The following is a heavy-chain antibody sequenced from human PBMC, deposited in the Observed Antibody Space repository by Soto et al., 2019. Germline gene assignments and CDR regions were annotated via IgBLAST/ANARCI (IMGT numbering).Heavy chain of an antibody. CDR1: GFTFSSYG. D-gene: IGHD7-27*01. CDR3: AKDLLGPGRAYGMDV. Sequence: QVQLVESGGGVVQPGRSLRLSCAASGFTFSSYGMHWVRQAPGKGLEWVAVISYDGINKYYADSVKGRFTISIDNSKNTLYRQMNSLRAEDTAVYYCAKDLLGPGRAYGMDVWGQGTTVTVSS. J-gene: IGHJ6*02. CDR2: ISYDGINK. V-gene: IGHV3-30*18.